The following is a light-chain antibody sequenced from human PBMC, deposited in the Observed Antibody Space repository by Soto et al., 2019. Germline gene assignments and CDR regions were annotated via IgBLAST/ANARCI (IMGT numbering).Light chain of an antibody. CDR1: SSNIGSHT. J-gene: IGLJ2*01. Sequence: QSVLTQPPSASGTPGQRVAISCSGSSSNIGSHTVNWYQQLPGTAPKLLIYDNNKRPSGIPDRFSGSKSGTSATLGITGLRTGDEADYYCGTWDRSLSAVVFGGGTKVTVL. CDR3: GTWDRSLSAVV. V-gene: IGLV1-51*01. CDR2: DNN.